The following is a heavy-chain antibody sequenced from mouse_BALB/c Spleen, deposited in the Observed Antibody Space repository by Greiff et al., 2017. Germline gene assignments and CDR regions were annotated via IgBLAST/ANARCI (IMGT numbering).Heavy chain of an antibody. CDR3: ARSGYGYDGAMDY. Sequence: EVQLQESGGGLVQPGGSRKLSCAASGFTFSSFGMHWVRQAPEKGLEWVAYISSGSSTIYYADTVKGRFTISRDNPKNTLFLQMTSLRSEDTAMYYCARSGYGYDGAMDYWGQGTSVTVSS. D-gene: IGHD2-2*01. V-gene: IGHV5-17*02. CDR2: ISSGSSTI. J-gene: IGHJ4*01. CDR1: GFTFSSFG.